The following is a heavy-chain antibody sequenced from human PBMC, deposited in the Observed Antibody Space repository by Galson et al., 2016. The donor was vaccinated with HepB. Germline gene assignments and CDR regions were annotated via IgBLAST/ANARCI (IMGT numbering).Heavy chain of an antibody. D-gene: IGHD5-24*01. CDR1: GVSISSYY. CDR3: ARGEGYNLY. CDR2: AFYSGIT. V-gene: IGHV4-59*08. Sequence: SETLSLTCTVSGVSISSYYWSWFRQPPEKGLEWIGYAFYSGITNYNPSLKSRVTISIDTSKNQFSLKLSSATAAYTAVYYCARGEGYNLYWGQGTLVTVSS. J-gene: IGHJ4*02.